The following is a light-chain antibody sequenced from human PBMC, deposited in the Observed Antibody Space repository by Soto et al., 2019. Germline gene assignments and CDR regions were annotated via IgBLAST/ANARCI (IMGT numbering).Light chain of an antibody. Sequence: EILMTQSPATLSVSPGERATLSCRASRSVRSNLAWYQQKPGQAPRLLIYGASSRATGIPDRFSGSGPGTDFTLTISRLEPEDFAVYFCQQYGSSPTTFGQGTKVDIK. CDR2: GAS. V-gene: IGKV3-20*01. CDR3: QQYGSSPTT. CDR1: RSVRSN. J-gene: IGKJ1*01.